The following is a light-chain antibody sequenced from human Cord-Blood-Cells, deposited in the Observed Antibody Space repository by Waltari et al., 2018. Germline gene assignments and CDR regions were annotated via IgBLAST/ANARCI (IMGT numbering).Light chain of an antibody. J-gene: IGLJ2*01. Sequence: SVSGSPGQSITISCTGTSSDVGSYNLVSWYQQHPGKAPKLMIYEGSKRPSGVSNRFSGSKSGNTASLTISGLQAEDEADYYCCSYTGSSTLVFGGGTKLTVL. CDR2: EGS. CDR3: CSYTGSSTLV. V-gene: IGLV2-23*01. CDR1: SSDVGSYNL.